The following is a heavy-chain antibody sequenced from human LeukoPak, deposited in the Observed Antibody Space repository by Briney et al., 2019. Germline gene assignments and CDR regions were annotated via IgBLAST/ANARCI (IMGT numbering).Heavy chain of an antibody. J-gene: IGHJ6*03. D-gene: IGHD5-18*01. CDR3: ARTTEGGYTYGYFYYYYVDV. CDR2: IYYSGST. Sequence: PSETLSLTCTVSGGSISSYYWSWIRQPPGKGLEWIGYIYYSGSTNYNPSLKSRVTISVDTSKNQFSLKLTSVTAADTAVYYCARTTEGGYTYGYFYYYYVDVWGKGTTVTISS. V-gene: IGHV4-59*01. CDR1: GGSISSYY.